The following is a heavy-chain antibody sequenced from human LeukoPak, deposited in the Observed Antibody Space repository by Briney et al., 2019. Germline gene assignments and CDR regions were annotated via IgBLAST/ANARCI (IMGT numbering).Heavy chain of an antibody. J-gene: IGHJ4*02. CDR1: GGSISSGDYY. D-gene: IGHD3-22*01. CDR2: IYYSGST. CDR3: ARGVFGYYDSSGSDY. Sequence: SQTLSLTCTVSGGSISSGDYYWSWIRQPPGKGLEWIGYIYYSGSTYYNPSLKSRVIISVDTSKNQFSLKLSSVTAADTAVYYCARGVFGYYDSSGSDYWGQGTLVTVSS. V-gene: IGHV4-30-4*01.